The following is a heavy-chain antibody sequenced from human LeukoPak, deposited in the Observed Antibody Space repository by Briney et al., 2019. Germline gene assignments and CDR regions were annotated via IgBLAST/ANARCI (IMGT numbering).Heavy chain of an antibody. CDR1: GASISSGDYH. CDR3: ARGFGAGNYYYGWFDP. CDR2: IHDSGTT. J-gene: IGHJ5*02. Sequence: SETLSLTCNVSGASISSGDYHWNWIRQPPGKGLEWIGFIHDSGTTYYNPSLKSRVTISRDMSKNQLSLMLSSVTAADTAVYYCARGFGAGNYYYGWFDPWGQGTLVSVSS. D-gene: IGHD3-10*01. V-gene: IGHV4-30-4*01.